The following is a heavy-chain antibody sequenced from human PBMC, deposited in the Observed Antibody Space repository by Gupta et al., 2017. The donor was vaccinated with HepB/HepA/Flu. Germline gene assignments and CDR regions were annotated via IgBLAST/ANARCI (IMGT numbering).Heavy chain of an antibody. V-gene: IGHV3-72*01. J-gene: IGHJ4*02. D-gene: IGHD3-16*01. CDR1: GFTFSDHY. CDR3: FGGGY. CDR2: SRNKASSYTT. Sequence: EVQLVESGGSLVQPGGSLRLSCAASGFTFSDHYISWVRQTTGKGLEWVGRSRNKASSYTTEYAASVKDRFTISRDDTKNALYLQMNSLRSEDTAIYYCFGGGYWGQGTLVTVSS.